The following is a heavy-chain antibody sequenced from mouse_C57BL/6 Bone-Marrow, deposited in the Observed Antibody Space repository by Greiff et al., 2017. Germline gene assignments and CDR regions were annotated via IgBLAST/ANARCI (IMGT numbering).Heavy chain of an antibody. V-gene: IGHV6-6*01. J-gene: IGHJ3*01. CDR2: IRNKANNHAT. CDR1: GFTFSDAW. CDR3: TRPIIYYDYGFAY. Sequence: DVMLVESGGGLVQPGGSMKLSCAASGFTFSDAWMDWVRQSPEKGLEWVAEIRNKANNHATYYAESVKGRFTISRDDSKSSVYLQMNSLRAEDTGIYYCTRPIIYYDYGFAYWGQGTLVTVSA. D-gene: IGHD2-4*01.